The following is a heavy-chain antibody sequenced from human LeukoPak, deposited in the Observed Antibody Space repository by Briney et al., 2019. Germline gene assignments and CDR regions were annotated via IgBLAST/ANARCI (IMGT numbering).Heavy chain of an antibody. Sequence: GESLRLSCEASGFNFSDVWMNWVRQAPGKGLEWIGRIKTKTDGRATEYAAPAKGRFTISRDDSKSTVYLHMNSLKTEDTALYYCVTRITSTGDYWGQGTLVTFAS. CDR3: VTRITSTGDY. CDR2: IKTKTDGRAT. CDR1: GFNFSDVW. J-gene: IGHJ4*02. D-gene: IGHD3-16*01. V-gene: IGHV3-15*01.